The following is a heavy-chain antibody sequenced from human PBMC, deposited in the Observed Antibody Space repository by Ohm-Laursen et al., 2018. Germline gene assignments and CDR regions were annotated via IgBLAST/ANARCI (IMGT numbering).Heavy chain of an antibody. CDR2: MSGRGGST. CDR3: ARVLARYYDSSGYGY. J-gene: IGHJ4*02. V-gene: IGHV3-23*01. D-gene: IGHD3-22*01. CDR1: GFTFSTPF. Sequence: SLRLSCAASGFTFSTPFMSWVRQAPGKGLEWVSSMSGRGGSTYYADSVKGRFTVSRDDSKNMLYLQMNSLRAADTAVYYCARVLARYYDSSGYGYWGQGTLVTVSS.